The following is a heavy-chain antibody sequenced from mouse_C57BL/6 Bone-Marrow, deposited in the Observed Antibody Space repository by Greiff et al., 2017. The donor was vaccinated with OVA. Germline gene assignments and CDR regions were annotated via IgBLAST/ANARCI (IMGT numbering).Heavy chain of an antibody. CDR2: IDPENGDT. CDR3: TTYRY. J-gene: IGHJ2*01. Sequence: EVHLVESGAELVRPGASVKLSCTASGFNIQDDYMHWVKARPEQGLAWIGWIDPENGDTEYASKFQGKATITADPSSKTVYLHLSSLTSEDTAVYYCTTYRYWGQGTTLTVSS. V-gene: IGHV14-4*01. CDR1: GFNIQDDY.